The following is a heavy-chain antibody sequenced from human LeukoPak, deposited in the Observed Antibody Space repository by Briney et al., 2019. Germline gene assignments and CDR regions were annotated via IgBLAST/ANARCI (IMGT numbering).Heavy chain of an antibody. Sequence: SVKVSGKASGGTFNSYAISWVRQAPGLGLEWMGGIIPLLGTATHAQKFQGRVTITADKSTSTVYMELSSLRSEDTAVYYCTKSSSPQYFQDWGQGTLVTVSS. J-gene: IGHJ1*01. V-gene: IGHV1-69*10. CDR1: GGTFNSYA. CDR2: IIPLLGTA. CDR3: TKSSSPQYFQD. D-gene: IGHD6-13*01.